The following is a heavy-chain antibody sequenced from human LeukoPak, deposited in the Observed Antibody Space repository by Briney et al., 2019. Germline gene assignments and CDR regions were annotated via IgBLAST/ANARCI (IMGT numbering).Heavy chain of an antibody. CDR2: ISYDGSNK. J-gene: IGHJ4*02. CDR1: GFIFSTYN. V-gene: IGHV3-30*18. D-gene: IGHD5-18*01. CDR3: AKDLDGYSYGYSLIGY. Sequence: GGSLRLSCTASGFIFSTYNMNWVRQAPGKGLEWVAVISYDGSNKYYADSVKGRFTISRDNSKNTLYLQMNSLRAEDTAVYYCAKDLDGYSYGYSLIGYWGQGTLVTVSS.